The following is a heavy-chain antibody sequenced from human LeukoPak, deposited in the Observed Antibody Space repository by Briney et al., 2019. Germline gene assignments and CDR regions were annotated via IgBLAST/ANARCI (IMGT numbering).Heavy chain of an antibody. J-gene: IGHJ4*02. CDR1: GFTFSSYG. CDR2: MWFDGSNK. V-gene: IGHV3-33*01. D-gene: IGHD6-13*01. Sequence: GGSLRLSCAASGFTFSSYGMHWVRQAPGKGLEWVAVMWFDGSNKNYVDSVKGRFTISRDISKNTVFLQMNSLRVEDTAVYYCARRPGVAAAGIDYWGQGTLVTVSS. CDR3: ARRPGVAAAGIDY.